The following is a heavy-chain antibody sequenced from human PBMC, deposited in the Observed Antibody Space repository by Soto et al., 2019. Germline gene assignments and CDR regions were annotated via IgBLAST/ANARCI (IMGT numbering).Heavy chain of an antibody. CDR3: ARVTGDYDFDY. J-gene: IGHJ4*02. Sequence: QVQLQESGPGLVKPSQTLSLTCTVSGGSISHGDYYWSWIRQPPGKGLEWVGYIYYTGTTYFNPSRKSRLTISIDTSKRQFSLNLSSVTAADTAVYFCARVTGDYDFDYWGQGTLVTVSS. D-gene: IGHD4-17*01. CDR2: IYYTGTT. CDR1: GGSISHGDYY. V-gene: IGHV4-30-4*01.